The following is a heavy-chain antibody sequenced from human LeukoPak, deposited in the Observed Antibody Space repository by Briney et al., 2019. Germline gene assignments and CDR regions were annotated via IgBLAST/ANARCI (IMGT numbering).Heavy chain of an antibody. CDR3: ASPFKASYYYYGMDV. CDR1: GFTFSNYG. CDR2: IWYDGSDK. J-gene: IGHJ6*02. Sequence: GRSLRLSCAASGFTFSNYGMHWVRQAPGKGLEWVAVIWYDGSDKYYSDSVKGRFTISRDNSKNTLYLQMNSLGAEDTAVYYCASPFKASYYYYGMDVWGQGTTVTVSS. V-gene: IGHV3-33*01.